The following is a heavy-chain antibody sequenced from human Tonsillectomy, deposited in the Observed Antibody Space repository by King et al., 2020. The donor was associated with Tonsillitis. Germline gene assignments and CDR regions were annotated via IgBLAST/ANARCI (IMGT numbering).Heavy chain of an antibody. CDR3: ARGGDGYRNYYYHYMDV. D-gene: IGHD5-24*01. CDR1: GGSISSHY. V-gene: IGHV4-59*11. Sequence: VQLQESGPGLVKPSETLSLTCTVSGGSISSHYWSWIRQPPGEGLEWIGHVYYIGSTDYNPSLKSRVTISVDTSKNQFSLKLTSVTTSDTAVYYCARGGDGYRNYYYHYMDVWGKGTTVTVSS. J-gene: IGHJ6*03. CDR2: VYYIGST.